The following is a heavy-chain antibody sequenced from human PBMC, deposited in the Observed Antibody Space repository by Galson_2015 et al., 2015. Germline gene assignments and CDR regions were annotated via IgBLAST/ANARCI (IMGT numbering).Heavy chain of an antibody. D-gene: IGHD2-15*01. J-gene: IGHJ4*02. CDR1: GFTFSSYS. CDR3: ARDSCSGGSCYSVIDY. CDR2: ISSSSSYI. Sequence: SLRLSCAASGFTFSSYSMNWVRQAPGKGLEWVSSISSSSSYIYYADSVKGRFTISRDNAKSSLYLQMNSLRAEDTAVYYCARDSCSGGSCYSVIDYWGQGTLVTVSS. V-gene: IGHV3-21*01.